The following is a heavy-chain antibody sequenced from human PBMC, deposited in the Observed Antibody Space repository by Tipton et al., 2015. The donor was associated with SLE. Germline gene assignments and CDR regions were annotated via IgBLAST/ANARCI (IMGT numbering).Heavy chain of an antibody. J-gene: IGHJ6*03. D-gene: IGHD5-24*01. Sequence: QSGPEVKMPGSSVKVSCKASGGTFSSHATNWVRQAPGQGLEWMGGITPVVPTADYAQKFQGRVTITTDESKSIAYMELSSLKSEDTAIYYCASDAYEAQLPCFYYMDVWGNGTPVTVSS. CDR1: GGTFSSHA. CDR3: ASDAYEAQLPCFYYMDV. CDR2: ITPVVPTA. V-gene: IGHV1-69*05.